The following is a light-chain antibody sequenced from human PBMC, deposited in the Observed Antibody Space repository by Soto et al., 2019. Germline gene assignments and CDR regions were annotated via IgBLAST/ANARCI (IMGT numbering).Light chain of an antibody. Sequence: QSVLTQPPSVSAAPGQKVTISCSGTSSNIGNNYVYWYQQLPGPAPKPLIYDNNKRPSPIPDPFSGSKSGSSATLGITGPQTGHEAEYYCGTWASGLSDYVFGTGTKLTVL. CDR1: SSNIGNNY. CDR2: DNN. J-gene: IGLJ1*01. V-gene: IGLV1-51*01. CDR3: GTWASGLSDYV.